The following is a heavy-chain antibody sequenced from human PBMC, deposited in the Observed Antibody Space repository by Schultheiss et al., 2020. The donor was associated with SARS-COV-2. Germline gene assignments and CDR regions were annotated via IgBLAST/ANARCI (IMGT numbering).Heavy chain of an antibody. CDR2: IIPIFGTA. V-gene: IGHV1-18*01. CDR3: ARPKVLRYFDWPYLPNYYYGMDV. D-gene: IGHD3-9*01. CDR1: GYTFTSYG. Sequence: ASVKVSCKASGYTFTSYGISWVRQAPGQGLEWMGGIIPIFGTANYAQKFQGRVTMTTDTSTSTAYMELRSLRSDDTAVYYCARPKVLRYFDWPYLPNYYYGMDVWGQGTTVTVSS. J-gene: IGHJ6*02.